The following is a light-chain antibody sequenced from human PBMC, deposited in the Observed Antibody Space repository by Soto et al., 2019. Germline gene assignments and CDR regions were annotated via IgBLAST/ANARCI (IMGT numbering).Light chain of an antibody. CDR3: HSYDGSLICVV. V-gene: IGLV1-40*01. CDR2: GNI. J-gene: IGLJ2*01. CDR1: SSNIGAGYE. Sequence: QSVLTQPPSVSGAPGQRVTISCTGSSSNIGAGYEVHWYQQLPGTAPKLLIYGNIYRPSGVPDRFSGSKSGTSVSLAITGLKAEEEADYHGHSYDGSLICVVFGGGTKLTVL.